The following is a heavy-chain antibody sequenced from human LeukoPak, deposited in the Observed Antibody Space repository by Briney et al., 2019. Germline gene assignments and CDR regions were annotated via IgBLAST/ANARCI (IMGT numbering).Heavy chain of an antibody. CDR2: INGDGSST. CDR1: GFTFSDYW. J-gene: IGHJ4*02. V-gene: IGHV3-74*01. Sequence: PGGSLRLSCAASGFTFSDYWMHWVRQAPGKGRVWVSRINGDGSSTSYADSVKGRFTISRDNVKNTLYLQMNSLRAEDTAVYYCARDNGPYDYWGQGTLVTVSS. CDR3: ARDNGPYDY. D-gene: IGHD2-8*01.